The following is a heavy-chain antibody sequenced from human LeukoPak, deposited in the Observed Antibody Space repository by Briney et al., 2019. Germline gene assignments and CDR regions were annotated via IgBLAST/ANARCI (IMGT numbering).Heavy chain of an antibody. CDR2: IYTSGST. CDR3: ARPGRYYYGSGSYPYYFDY. CDR1: GGSISGDY. V-gene: IGHV4-4*07. J-gene: IGHJ4*02. Sequence: ASETLSLTCTVSGGSISGDYWSWIRQPAGTGLEWIGRIYTSGSTIYNPSLKSRVTMSVDTSKNQFSLRLSSVTAADTAVYYCARPGRYYYGSGSYPYYFDYWGQGTLVTVSS. D-gene: IGHD3-10*01.